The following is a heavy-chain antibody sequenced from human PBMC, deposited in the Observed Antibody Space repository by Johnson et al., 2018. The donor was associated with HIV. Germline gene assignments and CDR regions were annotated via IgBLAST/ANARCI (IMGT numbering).Heavy chain of an antibody. V-gene: IGHV3-13*01. J-gene: IGHJ3*02. D-gene: IGHD3-10*01. Sequence: VQLVESGGGLVQPGGSLRLSCAASGFTFSSYDMHWVRQATGKGLEWVSAIGTAGDTYYPGSVKGRFTISRDNSKNTLYLQMNSLRAEDTAVYYCAKDRGLAAFDIWGQGTMVTVSS. CDR2: IGTAGDT. CDR1: GFTFSSYD. CDR3: AKDRGLAAFDI.